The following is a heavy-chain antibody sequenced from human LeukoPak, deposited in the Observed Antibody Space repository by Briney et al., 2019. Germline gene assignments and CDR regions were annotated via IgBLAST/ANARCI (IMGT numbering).Heavy chain of an antibody. V-gene: IGHV4-39*01. CDR3: ARMTMVRGGTFDY. J-gene: IGHJ4*02. Sequence: SETLSLTCTVSGGSLSSSSYYWGWIRQPPGKGLEWIGSIYYSGSTYYNPSLKSRVTISVDTSKNQFSLKLSSVTAADTAVYYCARMTMVRGGTFDYWGQGTLVTVSS. CDR2: IYYSGST. CDR1: GGSLSSSSYY. D-gene: IGHD3-10*01.